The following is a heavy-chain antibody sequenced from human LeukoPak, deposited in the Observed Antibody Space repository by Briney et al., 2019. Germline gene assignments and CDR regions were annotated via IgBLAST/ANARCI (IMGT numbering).Heavy chain of an antibody. CDR1: GYTFTGYY. V-gene: IGHV1-2*02. CDR2: INPNSGGT. CDR3: ARDRKLRKYYYYMDV. D-gene: IGHD2-15*01. Sequence: ASVKVSCKASGYTFTGYYMHWVRQAPGQWLEWMGWINPNSGGTNYAQKFQGRVTMTRDTSISTAYMELSRLRSDDTAVYYCARDRKLRKYYYYMDVWGKGTTVTVSS. J-gene: IGHJ6*03.